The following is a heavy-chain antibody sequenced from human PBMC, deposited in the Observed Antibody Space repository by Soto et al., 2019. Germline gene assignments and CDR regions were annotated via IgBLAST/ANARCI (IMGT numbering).Heavy chain of an antibody. CDR3: ARGERGITIFGVANYYYYYMDV. V-gene: IGHV4-34*01. CDR1: GGSFSGYY. CDR2: INHSGST. Sequence: PSETLSLTCAVYGGSFSGYYWSWIRQPPGKGLEWIGEINHSGSTNYNPSLKSRVTISVDTSKNQFSLKLSSVTAADTAVYYCARGERGITIFGVANYYYYYMDVWGKGTTVTVSS. D-gene: IGHD3-3*01. J-gene: IGHJ6*03.